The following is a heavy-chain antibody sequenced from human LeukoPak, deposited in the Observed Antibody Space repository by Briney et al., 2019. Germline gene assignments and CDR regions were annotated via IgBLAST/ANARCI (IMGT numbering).Heavy chain of an antibody. CDR2: ITGSGDNT. Sequence: GGSLRLSCAASGFNFIDTWMSWVRQAPGKGLEWVSTITGSGDNTYYADSVKGRFTISRDNSKHTLYLQMNSLSAEDTALYYCAKDLSVGAYYFDHWGQGTLVTVSS. J-gene: IGHJ4*02. CDR3: AKDLSVGAYYFDH. V-gene: IGHV3-23*01. D-gene: IGHD1-26*01. CDR1: GFNFIDTW.